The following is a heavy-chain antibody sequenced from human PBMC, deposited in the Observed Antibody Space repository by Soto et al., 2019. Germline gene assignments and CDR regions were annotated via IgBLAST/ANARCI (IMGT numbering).Heavy chain of an antibody. CDR2: IIPIFGTA. Sequence: QVQLVQSGAEVKKPGSSVKVSCKASGGTFSSYAISWVRQAPGQGLEWMGGIIPIFGTANYAQKFQGRVTIAADEPTSTAYMEWSSLRSEETAVYYGARDWGLYYDIPQMRRGDYYYYGMDVWGQGTTVTVSS. V-gene: IGHV1-69*12. D-gene: IGHD3-9*01. CDR3: ARDWGLYYDIPQMRRGDYYYYGMDV. J-gene: IGHJ6*02. CDR1: GGTFSSYA.